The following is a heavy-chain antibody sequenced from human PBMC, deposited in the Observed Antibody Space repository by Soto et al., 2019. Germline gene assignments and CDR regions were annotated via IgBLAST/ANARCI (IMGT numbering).Heavy chain of an antibody. CDR1: GFTFSSYG. Sequence: QVQLVESGGGVVQPGRFLRLSCVASGFTFSSYGMHWVRQAPGKGLEWVAVIWYDGSNKYYAVSVKGRFTISRDNSKNTLYLQMNSMRAEDTAVYYCAKKGYSGYDAFDVWGQGTMVTVSS. D-gene: IGHD5-12*01. CDR2: IWYDGSNK. J-gene: IGHJ3*01. V-gene: IGHV3-33*06. CDR3: AKKGYSGYDAFDV.